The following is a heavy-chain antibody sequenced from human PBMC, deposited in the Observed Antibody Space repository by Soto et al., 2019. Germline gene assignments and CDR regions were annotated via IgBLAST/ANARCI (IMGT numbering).Heavy chain of an antibody. CDR1: GGSVSSGSYY. Sequence: QVQLQESGPGLVKPSETLSLTCTVSGGSVSSGSYYWSWIRQPPGKGLEWIGYIYYSGSTNYNPSRRSRVTISVDTSKNQFSLKLSSVAAADTAVYYCARENIVVVPAAGYYYYGMDVWGQGTTVTVSS. V-gene: IGHV4-61*01. D-gene: IGHD2-2*01. CDR2: IYYSGST. J-gene: IGHJ6*02. CDR3: ARENIVVVPAAGYYYYGMDV.